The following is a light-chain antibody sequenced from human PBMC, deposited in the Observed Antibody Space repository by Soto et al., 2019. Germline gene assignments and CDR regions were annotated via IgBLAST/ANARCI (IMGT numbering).Light chain of an antibody. V-gene: IGLV2-14*01. J-gene: IGLJ3*02. CDR3: SSYTTSTTLVV. Sequence: QSALTQPASVSGSPGQSITISCTGISSDIGGYNSVSWYQQHPGKAPKLIIYEVTNRPSGVSNRFSGSESGNTASLTISGLQPEDEADYYCSSYTTSTTLVVFGGGTKLTVL. CDR1: SSDIGGYNS. CDR2: EVT.